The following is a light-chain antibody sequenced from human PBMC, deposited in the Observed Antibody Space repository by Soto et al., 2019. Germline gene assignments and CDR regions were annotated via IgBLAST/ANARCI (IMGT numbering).Light chain of an antibody. CDR2: GVS. Sequence: DIQMTQSPSSLSASVGDSVTITCRASQGIRNNLAWLQQKPGKAPKSLIYGVSTLQSGVPSKFSGSGSGTVFTLTISSLQPEDFATYYCQQYDVYPLTFGGGTKVDIK. V-gene: IGKV1-16*02. CDR3: QQYDVYPLT. J-gene: IGKJ4*01. CDR1: QGIRNN.